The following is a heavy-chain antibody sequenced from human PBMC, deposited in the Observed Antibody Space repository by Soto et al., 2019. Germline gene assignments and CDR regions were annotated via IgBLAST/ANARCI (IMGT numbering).Heavy chain of an antibody. CDR3: ARDSVLYYDFWFGYYTALYYYVIDV. V-gene: IGHV3-48*02. CDR1: GFTFSSYS. Sequence: GGSLRLSCAASGFTFSSYSMNWVRQAPGKGLEWVSYISSSSSTIYYADSVKGRFTISRDNAKNSLYLQMNSLRDEDTAVYYCARDSVLYYDFWFGYYTALYYYVIDVRGQGSSVTGSS. J-gene: IGHJ6*02. CDR2: ISSSSSTI. D-gene: IGHD3-3*01.